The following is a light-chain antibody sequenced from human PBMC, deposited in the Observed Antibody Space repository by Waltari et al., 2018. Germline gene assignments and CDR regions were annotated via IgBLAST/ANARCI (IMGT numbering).Light chain of an antibody. V-gene: IGLV2-14*03. CDR1: SRDIGRYAW. J-gene: IGLJ1*01. CDR2: DVS. CDR3: TSYTTRHSLV. Sequence: QSALTQPASVSGSPGQSLTISCTGSSRDIGRYAWVSWYQQHPGKAPKVVIFDVSYRPSGFSNRFSGSKSGNTASLTISGLQAEDEADYYCTSYTTRHSLVFGTGTKVTVL.